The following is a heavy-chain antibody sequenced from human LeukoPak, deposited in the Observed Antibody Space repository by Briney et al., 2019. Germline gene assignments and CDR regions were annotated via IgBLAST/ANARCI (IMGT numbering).Heavy chain of an antibody. CDR3: ARDRQWFPQTFDY. Sequence: SETLSLTCTVSGGSISSSSYYWGWIRQPPGKGLEWIGSIYYSGSTYYNPSLKSRVTISVDTSKNQFSLKLSSVTAADTAVYYCARDRQWFPQTFDYWGQGTLVTVSS. CDR2: IYYSGST. D-gene: IGHD3-22*01. CDR1: GGSISSSSYY. J-gene: IGHJ4*02. V-gene: IGHV4-39*07.